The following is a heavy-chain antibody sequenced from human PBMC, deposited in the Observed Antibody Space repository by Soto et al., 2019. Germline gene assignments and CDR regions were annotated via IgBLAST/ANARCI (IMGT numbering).Heavy chain of an antibody. V-gene: IGHV1-18*01. D-gene: IGHD1-1*01. CDR1: GYTFTSYG. J-gene: IGHJ4*02. CDR2: ISAYNGNT. Sequence: SVKVSCKASGYTFTSYGISWVLQAPGQGLEWMGWISAYNGNTNYAQKLRGRVTMTTDTSTSTAYMELRSLRSDDTAVYYCARAEQLELFDYWGQATLVTVSS. CDR3: ARAEQLELFDY.